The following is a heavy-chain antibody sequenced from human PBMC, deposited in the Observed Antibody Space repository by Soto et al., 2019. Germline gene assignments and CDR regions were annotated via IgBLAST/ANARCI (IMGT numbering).Heavy chain of an antibody. CDR3: ARGHGVAATMGCFDP. CDR1: GFTFSSYG. CDR2: IYYDGSNK. Sequence: QVQLVESGGCVVQPGRSLRLSCAASGFTFSSYGIHWVRRAPGKGLEWVAVIYYDGSNKYYADSVKGRFTISRDNSKNTLYLQRTSLRADDTAVYYCARGHGVAATMGCFDPWGQGTLVTVSS. J-gene: IGHJ5*02. V-gene: IGHV3-33*01. D-gene: IGHD6-19*01.